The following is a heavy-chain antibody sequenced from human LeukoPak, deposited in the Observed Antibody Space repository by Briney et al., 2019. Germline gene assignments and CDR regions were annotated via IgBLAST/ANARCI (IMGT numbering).Heavy chain of an antibody. CDR2: IKPDGSDT. Sequence: PGGSLRLSCAASGFTFSNYVMSWVRQAPGKGLVWVSRIKPDGSDTNYADSVKGRFTISRDNAKNTVYLQMNSLRAEDTAVYYCARGKYGGYFIDYWGQGTLVTVSS. V-gene: IGHV3-74*01. D-gene: IGHD5-12*01. CDR3: ARGKYGGYFIDY. CDR1: GFTFSNYV. J-gene: IGHJ4*02.